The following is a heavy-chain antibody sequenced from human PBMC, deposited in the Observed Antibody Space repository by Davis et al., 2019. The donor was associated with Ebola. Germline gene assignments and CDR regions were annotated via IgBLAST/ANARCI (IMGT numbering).Heavy chain of an antibody. CDR1: GGSISSYY. D-gene: IGHD3-3*01. CDR2: INHSGST. CDR3: ARDHGFLEWSDYYGMDV. V-gene: IGHV4-34*01. J-gene: IGHJ6*02. Sequence: MPSETLSLTCTVSGGSISSYYWSWIRQPPGKRLEWIGEINHSGSTNYNPSLKSRVTISVDTSKNQFSLKLSSVTAADTAVYYCARDHGFLEWSDYYGMDVWGQGTTVTVSS.